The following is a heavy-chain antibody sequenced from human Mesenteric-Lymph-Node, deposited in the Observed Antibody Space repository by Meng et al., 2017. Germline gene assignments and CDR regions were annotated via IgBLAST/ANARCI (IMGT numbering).Heavy chain of an antibody. V-gene: IGHV4-30-4*01. CDR1: GVSISSGRW. Sequence: QVQLQESGPGLVKPSGTLSLTCAVSGVSISSGRWWTWVRQPPGKGLEWIGYIYYTGSTYYNPSLKSRVTISMDTSKNQFSLRLSSVTAADTAVYYCARNYYFDYWGQGTLVTVSS. CDR2: IYYTGST. CDR3: ARNYYFDY. J-gene: IGHJ4*02.